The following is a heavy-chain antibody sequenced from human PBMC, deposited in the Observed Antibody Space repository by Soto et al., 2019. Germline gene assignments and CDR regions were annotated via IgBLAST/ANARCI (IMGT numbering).Heavy chain of an antibody. V-gene: IGHV1-3*04. CDR1: GYTFISNA. D-gene: IGHD6-13*01. CDR3: ARGGDSSRYFFEF. J-gene: IGHJ4*02. Sequence: QVQLVQSGAEVKKPGASVKVSCKASGYTFISNAIHWVRQAPGQRLEWMGWINTVSGDTKYSQKFQGRLTITRDTSASTAYMELSSLRSEDTAVLYCARGGDSSRYFFEFWGQGTLVTVSS. CDR2: INTVSGDT.